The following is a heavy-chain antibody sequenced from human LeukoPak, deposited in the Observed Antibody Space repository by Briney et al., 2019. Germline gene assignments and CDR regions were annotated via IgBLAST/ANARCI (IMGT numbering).Heavy chain of an antibody. V-gene: IGHV3-48*02. CDR2: ISSSSSTI. Sequence: PGGSLRLSCAASGFTFSSYSMNWVRQAPGKGLEWVSYISSSSSTIYYADSVKGRFTISRDNAKNSVYLQMNSLRDEDTAVYYCARDQGSSGWYAYYFDYWGQGTLVTVSS. CDR1: GFTFSSYS. CDR3: ARDQGSSGWYAYYFDY. D-gene: IGHD6-19*01. J-gene: IGHJ4*02.